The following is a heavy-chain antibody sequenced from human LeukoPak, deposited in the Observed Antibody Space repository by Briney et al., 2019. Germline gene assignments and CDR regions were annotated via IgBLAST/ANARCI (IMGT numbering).Heavy chain of an antibody. CDR3: ARGRGPLRHSSTSWIDN. CDR1: GGSFSGYY. CDR2: INHSGSS. Sequence: SETLSLTCAVYGGSFSGYYWTWIRQPPGKGLEWIGEINHSGSSIYNPSLKSRVTISVDTSKNQFTLKVSSVTAADTAVYYCARGRGPLRHSSTSWIDNWGQGTLVTVSS. D-gene: IGHD2-2*01. V-gene: IGHV4-34*01. J-gene: IGHJ4*02.